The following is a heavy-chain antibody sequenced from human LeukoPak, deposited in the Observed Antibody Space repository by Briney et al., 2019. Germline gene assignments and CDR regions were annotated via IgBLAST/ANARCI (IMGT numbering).Heavy chain of an antibody. V-gene: IGHV3-23*01. CDR2: ISGSGDNT. Sequence: PGGSLRLSCEASGLSFRSYGMSWVRQAPGKGLEWVSGISGSGDNTYYTDSVKGRFTIYRDNSKNTLYLQMNSLRVEDTAVYYCAKCWTSDGVCLNFDHWGQGALVTVSS. D-gene: IGHD2-8*01. J-gene: IGHJ4*02. CDR3: AKCWTSDGVCLNFDH. CDR1: GLSFRSYG.